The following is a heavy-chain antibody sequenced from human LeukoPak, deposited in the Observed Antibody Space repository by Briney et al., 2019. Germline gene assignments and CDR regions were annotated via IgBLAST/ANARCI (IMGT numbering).Heavy chain of an antibody. J-gene: IGHJ5*02. D-gene: IGHD5-18*01. CDR3: AKGAGGFSYYNWFDP. V-gene: IGHV4-4*07. CDR1: GASISSYY. CDR2: IYTSGST. Sequence: SETLSLTCTVSGASISSYYWSWIRQPAGKGLEWIGRIYTSGSTNYNPSLKSRVTMSVDTSKNQFSLTLSSVTAADTAIYYCAKGAGGFSYYNWFDPWGQGTLVTVSS.